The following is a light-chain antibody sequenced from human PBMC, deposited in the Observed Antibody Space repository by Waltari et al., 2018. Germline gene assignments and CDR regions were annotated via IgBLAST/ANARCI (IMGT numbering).Light chain of an antibody. Sequence: DIVMTQSPDSLAVSLGERATIHCKSSQSVLSSSNNKNYLAWYQQKSGQPPKLLIYWASTREAGVPGRFSGSGSGTDFTLTISSLQAEDVAVYYCQQYYSTPLSFGGGTKVEIK. V-gene: IGKV4-1*01. J-gene: IGKJ4*01. CDR2: WAS. CDR1: QSVLSSSNNKNY. CDR3: QQYYSTPLS.